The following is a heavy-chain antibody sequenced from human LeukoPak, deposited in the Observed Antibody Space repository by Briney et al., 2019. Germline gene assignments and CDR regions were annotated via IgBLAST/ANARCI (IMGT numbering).Heavy chain of an antibody. Sequence: ASVKVSCTASGYTFTSRAMNWVRQAPGQGLEWMGGIIPIFDTANYAQKFQGRVTITADESTSTAYMELSSLRSEDTAVYYCGRDYSGWYNCDYWGQGTLVTVSS. CDR3: GRDYSGWYNCDY. J-gene: IGHJ4*02. D-gene: IGHD6-19*01. CDR1: GYTFTSRA. V-gene: IGHV1-69*13. CDR2: IIPIFDTA.